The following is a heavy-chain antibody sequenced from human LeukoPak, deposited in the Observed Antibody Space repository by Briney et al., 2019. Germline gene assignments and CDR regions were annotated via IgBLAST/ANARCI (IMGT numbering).Heavy chain of an antibody. CDR3: ARDKGDSSGYYSFSADAFDI. D-gene: IGHD3-22*01. CDR2: ISGYNGNT. CDR1: GYTFTSYG. Sequence: ASVKVSCKASGYTFTSYGITWVRQAPGQGLEWMGWISGYNGNTNYAQKFQGRVTMTTDTSTSTAYMELRSLRSDDTAVYYCARDKGDSSGYYSFSADAFDIWGQGTMVTVSS. J-gene: IGHJ3*02. V-gene: IGHV1-18*01.